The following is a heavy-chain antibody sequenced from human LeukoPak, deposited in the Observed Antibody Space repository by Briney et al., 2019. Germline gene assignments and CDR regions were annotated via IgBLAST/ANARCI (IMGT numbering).Heavy chain of an antibody. CDR1: GVSLSGYY. CDR3: ARRDFWSGYYSSRY. J-gene: IGHJ4*02. Sequence: SETLSLTCAVYGVSLSGYYWSWIRQPPGKGLEWIGDSNHSGSTNYNPSLKSRVTISVDTSRNQFSLKLRSVTAADTAVYYCARRDFWSGYYSSRYWGQGTLVSVSS. CDR2: SNHSGST. V-gene: IGHV4-34*01. D-gene: IGHD3-3*01.